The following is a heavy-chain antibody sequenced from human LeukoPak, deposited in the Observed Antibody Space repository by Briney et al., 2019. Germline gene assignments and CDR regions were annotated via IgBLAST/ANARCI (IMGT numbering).Heavy chain of an antibody. CDR3: ARVTRLRDDY. V-gene: IGHV1-69*04. Sequence: GASVTVSCKASGGTFSSYAISWVRQAPGQGLEWMGRIIPILGIANYAQKFQGRVTMTRNTSISTAYMELSSLRSEDTAVYYCARVTRLRDDYWGQGTLVTVSS. D-gene: IGHD4-17*01. J-gene: IGHJ4*02. CDR2: IIPILGIA. CDR1: GGTFSSYA.